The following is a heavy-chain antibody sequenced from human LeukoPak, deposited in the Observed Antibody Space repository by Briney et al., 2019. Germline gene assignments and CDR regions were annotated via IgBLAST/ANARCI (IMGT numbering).Heavy chain of an antibody. CDR2: ISSSGSTI. J-gene: IGHJ4*02. V-gene: IGHV3-48*03. Sequence: GGSLRLSCAASGFTFSSYEMNWVRQAPGKGVEWVSYISSSGSTIYYADSVKGRFTISRDNAKNSLYLQMNSLRAEDTAVYYCARDRYCSGGSCLDYWGQGTLVTVSS. CDR1: GFTFSSYE. D-gene: IGHD2-15*01. CDR3: ARDRYCSGGSCLDY.